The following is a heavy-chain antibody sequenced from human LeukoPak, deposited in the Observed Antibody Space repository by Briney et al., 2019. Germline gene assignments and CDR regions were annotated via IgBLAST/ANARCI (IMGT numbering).Heavy chain of an antibody. J-gene: IGHJ5*02. CDR1: GGSISSYY. CDR2: IYYSGST. Sequence: SETLSLTCTVSGGSISSYYWSWIRQPPGKGLEWIGYIYYSGSTNYNPSPKSRVTVSIDTSKNQFSLKLTSVTAADTAVYYCARGRPLGSSGAWFDPWGQGTLVTVSS. V-gene: IGHV4-59*01. D-gene: IGHD6-19*01. CDR3: ARGRPLGSSGAWFDP.